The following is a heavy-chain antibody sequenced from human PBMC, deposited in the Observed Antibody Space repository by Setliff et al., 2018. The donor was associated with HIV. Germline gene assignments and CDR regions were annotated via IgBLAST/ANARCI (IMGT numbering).Heavy chain of an antibody. Sequence: ASVKVSCKASGGTFTTSYMHWVRQAPRQGLEWMGIINLSAGSTNYAQKFQGRVTITADISTRTVYMELSSLTSEDTAIYYCARDHQTMLWLDYWGQGTLVTVSS. V-gene: IGHV1-46*01. CDR2: INLSAGST. CDR3: ARDHQTMLWLDY. J-gene: IGHJ4*02. D-gene: IGHD2-21*01. CDR1: GGTFTTSY.